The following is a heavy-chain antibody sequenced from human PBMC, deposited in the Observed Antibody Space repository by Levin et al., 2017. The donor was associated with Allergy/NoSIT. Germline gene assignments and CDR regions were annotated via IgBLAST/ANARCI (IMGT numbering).Heavy chain of an antibody. J-gene: IGHJ3*02. CDR2: IYYSGST. CDR3: ARDPFLERSDAFDI. Sequence: PSETLSLTCTVSGGSISSYYWSWIRQPPGKGLEWIGNIYYSGSTNYNPSLKSRVTISVDTSKNQFSLKLSSVTAADTAVYYCARDPFLERSDAFDIWGQGTMVPVS. V-gene: IGHV4-59*01. D-gene: IGHD1-1*01. CDR1: GGSISSYY.